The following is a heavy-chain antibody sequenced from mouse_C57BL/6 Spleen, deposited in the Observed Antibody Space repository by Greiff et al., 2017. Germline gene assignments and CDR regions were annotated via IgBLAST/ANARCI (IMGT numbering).Heavy chain of an antibody. CDR1: GFSLSTFGMG. V-gene: IGHV8-8*01. Sequence: QVTLKESGPGILQPSPTLSLTCSFSGFSLSTFGMGVGWIRQPSGKGLEWLAHIWWDDDKYYNPALKSRLTISKDTSKNPVFLKIANVDTADTATYYCARMSGQLRLGYAMDDWGQGTSVTVSS. CDR2: IWWDDDK. J-gene: IGHJ4*01. D-gene: IGHD3-2*02. CDR3: ARMSGQLRLGYAMDD.